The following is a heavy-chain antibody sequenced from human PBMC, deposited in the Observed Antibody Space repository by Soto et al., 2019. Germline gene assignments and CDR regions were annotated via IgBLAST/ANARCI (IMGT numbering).Heavy chain of an antibody. CDR2: ISSSSTYI. Sequence: EVQLVESGGGLVKPGGSLRLSCAASGFTFSSYTMNWVRQAPGKGLEWVSSISSSSTYIYYADSVKGRFTISRDNAKNSLYLQMTSLRAEDTAVYYCARTPYYYDTGGYYYWGQGTLVAVSS. CDR1: GFTFSSYT. D-gene: IGHD3-22*01. J-gene: IGHJ4*02. CDR3: ARTPYYYDTGGYYY. V-gene: IGHV3-21*01.